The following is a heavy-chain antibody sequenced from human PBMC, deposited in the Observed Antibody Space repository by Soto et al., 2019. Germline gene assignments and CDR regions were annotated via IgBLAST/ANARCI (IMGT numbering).Heavy chain of an antibody. D-gene: IGHD2-8*01. V-gene: IGHV1-69*13. CDR3: ARAKGPRNVLMVYATFDY. Sequence: ASVKVSCKASGGTFSSYAISWVRQAPGQGLEWMGGIIPIFGTANYAQKFQGRVTITADESTSTAYMELSSLRSGDTAVYYCARAKGPRNVLMVYATFDYWGQGTLVTVSS. CDR1: GGTFSSYA. CDR2: IIPIFGTA. J-gene: IGHJ4*02.